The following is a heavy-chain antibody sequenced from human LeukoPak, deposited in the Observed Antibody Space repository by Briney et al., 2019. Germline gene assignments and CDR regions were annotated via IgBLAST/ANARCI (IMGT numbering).Heavy chain of an antibody. J-gene: IGHJ4*02. CDR2: IWYDGSNK. D-gene: IGHD6-19*01. V-gene: IGHV3-33*01. CDR1: GFTFSNYD. Sequence: GGSLRLSCAASGFTFSNYDMHWVRQAPGKGLEWVAVIWYDGSNKYYADSVKGRFTISRDNSKNTLYLQMNSPRAEDTAVYYCARAEKIAVAGMGYYFDYWGQGTLVTVSS. CDR3: ARAEKIAVAGMGYYFDY.